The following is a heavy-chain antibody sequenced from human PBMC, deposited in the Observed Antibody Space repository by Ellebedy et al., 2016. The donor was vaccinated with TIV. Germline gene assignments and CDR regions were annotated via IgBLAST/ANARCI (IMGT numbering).Heavy chain of an antibody. Sequence: MPSETLSLTCTVSGGSISSYYWSWIRQPPGKGLEWIGYIYYSGSTNYNPSLKSRVTISVDTSKNQFSLTLSSVTAADTAVYYCARTYDPPWYYFDYWGQGTLVTVSS. CDR3: ARTYDPPWYYFDY. CDR2: IYYSGST. J-gene: IGHJ4*02. V-gene: IGHV4-59*08. CDR1: GGSISSYY. D-gene: IGHD3-22*01.